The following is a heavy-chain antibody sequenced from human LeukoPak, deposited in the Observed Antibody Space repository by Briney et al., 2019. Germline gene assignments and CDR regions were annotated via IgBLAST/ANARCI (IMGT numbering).Heavy chain of an antibody. CDR1: GYTFTSYG. CDR3: ARPRNYDILTGYPYGMDV. V-gene: IGHV1-18*01. J-gene: IGHJ6*02. Sequence: GASVKVSCKASGYTFTSYGISWVRQAPGQGLEWMGWISAYNGNTNYAQKLQGRVTMTTDTSTSTAYMELRSLRSDDTAVYYCARPRNYDILTGYPYGMDVWGQGTTVTVSS. CDR2: ISAYNGNT. D-gene: IGHD3-9*01.